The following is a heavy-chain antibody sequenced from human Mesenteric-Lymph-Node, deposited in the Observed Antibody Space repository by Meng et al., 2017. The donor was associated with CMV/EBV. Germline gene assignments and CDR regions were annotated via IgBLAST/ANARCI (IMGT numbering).Heavy chain of an antibody. J-gene: IGHJ4*02. V-gene: IGHV4-39*07. CDR2: IYYTGST. CDR1: GDSISSSSFY. CDR3: ARVKDYCTSTTCYGPDY. Sequence: GSLRLSCTVSGDSISSSSFYWGWIRQPPGKGLEWIGTIYYTGSTSHNPSLKSRVTMSLDTSKNQFSLKLSSVTAADTAVYYCARVKDYCTSTTCYGPDYWGQGTLVTVSS. D-gene: IGHD2-2*01.